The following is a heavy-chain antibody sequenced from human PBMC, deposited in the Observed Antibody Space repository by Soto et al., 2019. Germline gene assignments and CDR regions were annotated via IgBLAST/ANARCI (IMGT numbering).Heavy chain of an antibody. CDR1: GDSVSSVGFH. D-gene: IGHD3-3*01. V-gene: IGHV4-30-4*01. CDR3: ARAPVGLDTISYFDF. Sequence: SETLSLTCTVSGDSVSSVGFHWAWLRRPPGKGLEWIGYIYNGGSTYYRPSLESRMHMSLDATRSHYSLRLTSVTAADTAVYFCARAPVGLDTISYFDFWGQGKMVTVSS. CDR2: IYNGGST. J-gene: IGHJ4*02.